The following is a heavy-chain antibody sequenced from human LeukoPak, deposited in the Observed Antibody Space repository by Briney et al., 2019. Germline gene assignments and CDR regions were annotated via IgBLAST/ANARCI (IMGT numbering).Heavy chain of an antibody. CDR3: ARAARLAQWLVPAFDY. V-gene: IGHV3-30*04. CDR2: ISYDGSNK. CDR1: GFTFSSYA. D-gene: IGHD6-19*01. Sequence: PGGSLRLSCAASGFTFSSYAMHWVRQAPGKGLEWVAVISYDGSNKYYADSVKGRFTISRDNSKNTLYLQMNSLRAEDTAAYYCARAARLAQWLVPAFDYWGQGTLVTVSS. J-gene: IGHJ4*02.